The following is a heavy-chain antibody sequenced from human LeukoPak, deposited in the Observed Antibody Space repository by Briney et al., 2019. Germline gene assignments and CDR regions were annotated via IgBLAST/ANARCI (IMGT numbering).Heavy chain of an antibody. Sequence: SETLSLTCAVYGGSFSGYYWSWLRQSPGKGLEWIGYIYYNGNTNYNPSLKGRVTISVDSSKNQFSLRLSSVTAADTAVYYCARVAVSAREYFDYWGQGTLVTVSS. CDR3: ARVAVSAREYFDY. V-gene: IGHV4-59*01. D-gene: IGHD2-21*02. CDR2: IYYNGNT. J-gene: IGHJ4*02. CDR1: GGSFSGYY.